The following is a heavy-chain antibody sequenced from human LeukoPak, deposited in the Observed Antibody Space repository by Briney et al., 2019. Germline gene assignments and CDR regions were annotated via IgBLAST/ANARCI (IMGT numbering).Heavy chain of an antibody. Sequence: ASVTVSFKASGYTFINYGLTWVRQAPGQGFEWMGWISAYTGSTNYAQKLQGRVTMPTDPSTSTAYMDLRSLRSDDTAVYYCARTVGATGAFDIWGQGTMVIVSS. D-gene: IGHD1-26*01. CDR3: ARTVGATGAFDI. V-gene: IGHV1-18*01. CDR1: GYTFINYG. CDR2: ISAYTGST. J-gene: IGHJ3*02.